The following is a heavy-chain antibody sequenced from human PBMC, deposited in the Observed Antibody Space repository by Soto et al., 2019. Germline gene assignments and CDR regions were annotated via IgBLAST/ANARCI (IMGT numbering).Heavy chain of an antibody. D-gene: IGHD3-22*01. CDR2: IKSKTDGGTT. CDR1: GFTFSNAW. V-gene: IGHV3-15*07. Sequence: SLRLSCAASGFTFSNAWMNWVRQAPGKGLEWVGRIKSKTDGGTTDYAAPVKGRFTISRDDSKNTLYLQMNSLKTEDTAVYYCTTDYYYDSSGPFDYWGQGTLVTVSS. CDR3: TTDYYYDSSGPFDY. J-gene: IGHJ4*02.